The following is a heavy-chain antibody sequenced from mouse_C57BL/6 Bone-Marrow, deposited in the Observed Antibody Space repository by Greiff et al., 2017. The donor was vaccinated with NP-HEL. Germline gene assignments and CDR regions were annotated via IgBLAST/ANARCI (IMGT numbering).Heavy chain of an antibody. D-gene: IGHD2-14*01. CDR2: ISSGSSTI. J-gene: IGHJ3*01. CDR3: ARGRYRFAY. Sequence: EVHLVESGGGLVKPGGSLKLSCAASGFTFSDYGMHWVRQAPEKGLEWVAYISSGSSTIYYADTVKGRFTISRDNAKNTLFLQMTSLRSEDTAMYYCARGRYRFAYWGQGTLVTVSA. CDR1: GFTFSDYG. V-gene: IGHV5-17*01.